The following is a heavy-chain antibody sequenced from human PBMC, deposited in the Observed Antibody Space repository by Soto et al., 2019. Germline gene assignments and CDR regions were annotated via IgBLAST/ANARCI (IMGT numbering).Heavy chain of an antibody. CDR2: VYHTGTT. J-gene: IGHJ6*02. CDR3: ARALVTDYNSRAYHYYFAMDV. CDR1: GGPVSCDDLY. Sequence: PSETLSLTGVVAGGPVSCDDLYWSWIRHLPGKCLEWIANVYHTGTTYYNPSPKSRVSMSVDTSQNQFSLILASVTAADTAVYYCARALVTDYNSRAYHYYFAMDVWGQGTSVTVSS. V-gene: IGHV4-31*02. D-gene: IGHD3-22*01.